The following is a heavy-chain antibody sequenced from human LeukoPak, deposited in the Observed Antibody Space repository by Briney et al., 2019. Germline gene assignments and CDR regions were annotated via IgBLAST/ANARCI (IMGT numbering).Heavy chain of an antibody. V-gene: IGHV3-21*01. CDR1: GFTFSSYS. CDR2: ISSSSSYI. D-gene: IGHD3-3*01. CDR3: ARDYGSYYDFWSGYDAFDI. J-gene: IGHJ3*02. Sequence: PGGSLRLSCAASGFTFSSYSMNWVRQAPGKGLEWVSSISSSSSYIYYADSVKGRFTISRGNAKNSLYLQMNSLRAEDTAVYYCARDYGSYYDFWSGYDAFDIWGQGTMVTVSS.